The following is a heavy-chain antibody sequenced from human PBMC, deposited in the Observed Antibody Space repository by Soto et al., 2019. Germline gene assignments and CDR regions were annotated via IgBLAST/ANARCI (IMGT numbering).Heavy chain of an antibody. Sequence: ASVKVSCKASGGTFSSYAISWVRQAPGQGLEWMGGIIPIFGTANYAQKFQGRVTITADKSTSTAYMELSSLRSEDTAVYYCARGGLYYDFWSGSKNWFDPWGQGTLVTVSS. V-gene: IGHV1-69*06. CDR1: GGTFSSYA. J-gene: IGHJ5*02. CDR2: IIPIFGTA. CDR3: ARGGLYYDFWSGSKNWFDP. D-gene: IGHD3-3*01.